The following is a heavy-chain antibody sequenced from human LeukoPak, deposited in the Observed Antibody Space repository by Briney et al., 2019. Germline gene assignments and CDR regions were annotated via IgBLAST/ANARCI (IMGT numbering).Heavy chain of an antibody. V-gene: IGHV3-64D*06. D-gene: IGHD3-10*01. CDR2: ISSNGGST. J-gene: IGHJ6*04. Sequence: GGSLRLSCSASGFTFSSYAMHWVRQAPGKGLEYVSAISSNGGSTYYADSVKGRFTISRDNSKNTLYLQMSSLRAEDTAVYYCVKDRTMVRGVMLYYYYGTDVWGKGTTVTVSS. CDR1: GFTFSSYA. CDR3: VKDRTMVRGVMLYYYYGTDV.